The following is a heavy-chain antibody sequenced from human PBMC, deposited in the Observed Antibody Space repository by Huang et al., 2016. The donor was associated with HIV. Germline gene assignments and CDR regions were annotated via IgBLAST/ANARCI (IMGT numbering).Heavy chain of an antibody. V-gene: IGHV1-18*04. Sequence: QVQVLQSGSEVKKPGASVKVSCTGSGYTYTSYGTTWVRQVPGKGLEWVGWIIGFDGKTHFGKNFQDRVTLTRDTSAKTAYMDLKNLTSDDTAMYYCARGDGYNVLRLDPWGQGTLVTVSS. CDR1: GYTYTSYG. CDR2: IIGFDGKT. CDR3: ARGDGYNVLRLDP. D-gene: IGHD1-1*01. J-gene: IGHJ1*01.